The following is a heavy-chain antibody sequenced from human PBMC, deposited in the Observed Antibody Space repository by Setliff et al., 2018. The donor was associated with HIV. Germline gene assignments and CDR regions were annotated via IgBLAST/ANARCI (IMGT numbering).Heavy chain of an antibody. CDR3: ASQGRSGWLWGGFVS. V-gene: IGHV4-39*01. Sequence: SETLSLTCNVSGGSISTSSYYWIWVRQPTGEGLEWIGNIYYSGSTYYNPSLQSRITISVDTSQNQFSLKVSSVTASDTAVYYCASQGRSGWLWGGFVSWGQGTLVTVS. J-gene: IGHJ4*02. D-gene: IGHD6-19*01. CDR1: GGSISTSSYY. CDR2: IYYSGST.